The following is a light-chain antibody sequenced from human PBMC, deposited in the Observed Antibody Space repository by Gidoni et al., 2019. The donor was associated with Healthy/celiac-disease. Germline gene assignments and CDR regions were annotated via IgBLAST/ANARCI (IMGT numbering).Light chain of an antibody. V-gene: IGKV3-11*01. CDR2: DAS. CDR3: QQRSNWPLT. Sequence: EIVLTQSPATLSLSPGERATLSCRPSQSVSSYLAWYQQKPGQAPRLLIYDASNRATGIPARFSGSGSGTDFTLTISGLGPEDFAVYYCQQRSNWPLTFGGGTKVEIK. CDR1: QSVSSY. J-gene: IGKJ4*01.